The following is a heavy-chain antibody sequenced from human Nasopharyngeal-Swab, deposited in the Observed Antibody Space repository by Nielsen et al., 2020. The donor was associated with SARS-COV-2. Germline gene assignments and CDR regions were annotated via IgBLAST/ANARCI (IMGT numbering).Heavy chain of an antibody. D-gene: IGHD5-18*01. J-gene: IGHJ4*02. CDR1: GFTFSSYG. V-gene: IGHV3-33*01. CDR2: IWYDGSNK. Sequence: GESLKISCAASGFTFSSYGMHWVRQAPGKGLEWVAVIWYDGSNKYYADSVKGRFTISRDNSKNTLYLQMNSLRAEDTAVYYCATRGYSYGSVDYWGQGTLVTVSS. CDR3: ATRGYSYGSVDY.